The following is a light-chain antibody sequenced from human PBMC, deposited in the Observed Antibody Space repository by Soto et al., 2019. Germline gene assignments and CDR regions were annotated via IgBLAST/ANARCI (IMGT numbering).Light chain of an antibody. V-gene: IGKV3-20*01. CDR3: QQYGRSSWT. J-gene: IGKJ1*01. CDR2: GAS. CDR1: QSVSNNY. Sequence: EIVLTQSPGTLSLSPGARAPLSCRASQSVSNNYLAWYQQKPGQAPRRLIYGASSRATGIPDRFSGSGSGTEFTLSISSLQSTDFAVYYCQQYGRSSWTFGQGTKVDIK.